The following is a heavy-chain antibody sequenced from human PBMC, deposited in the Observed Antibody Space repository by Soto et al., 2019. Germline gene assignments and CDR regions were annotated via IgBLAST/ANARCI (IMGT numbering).Heavy chain of an antibody. CDR1: GYTFTGYY. D-gene: IGHD3-3*01. CDR2: INPNSGST. V-gene: IGHV1-2*04. Sequence: GASVKVSCKASGYTFTGYYMHWVRQAPGQGLEWMGWINPNSGSTNYAQKFQGWVTMTRDTSTSTAYMELSSLRSEDTAVYYCARDYDFWSGYYTRGYSGYDYPLVYWGQGTLVTVSS. J-gene: IGHJ4*02. CDR3: ARDYDFWSGYYTRGYSGYDYPLVY.